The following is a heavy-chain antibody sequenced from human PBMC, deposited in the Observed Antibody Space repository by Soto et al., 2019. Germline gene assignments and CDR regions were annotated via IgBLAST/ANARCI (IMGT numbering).Heavy chain of an antibody. CDR2: IYPGDPDD. D-gene: IGHD5-12*01. CDR1: GYSFITYW. V-gene: IGHV5-51*01. J-gene: IGHJ4*02. Sequence: GESLKISCQAFGYSFITYWIGWVRQKPGKGLEWMGLIYPGDPDDRYSPSFQGQVKISADKSSGTAYLQWTSLKASDTAMYYCVRPRGYSGYDIAHWGQGTQVTVSS. CDR3: VRPRGYSGYDIAH.